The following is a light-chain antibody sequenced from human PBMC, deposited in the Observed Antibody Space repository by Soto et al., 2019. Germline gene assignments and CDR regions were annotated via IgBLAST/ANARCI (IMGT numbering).Light chain of an antibody. Sequence: IVMTQSPATLSVSPEDRVTLSCRASQNVRRNIAWYQQKPGQAPSLLIFGAITRATGIPARFSGSGSGTEFPLTISSLQSEDSAIYYCQHYNVWPPWTFGQGTKV. CDR1: QNVRRN. CDR3: QHYNVWPPWT. J-gene: IGKJ1*01. CDR2: GAI. V-gene: IGKV3-15*01.